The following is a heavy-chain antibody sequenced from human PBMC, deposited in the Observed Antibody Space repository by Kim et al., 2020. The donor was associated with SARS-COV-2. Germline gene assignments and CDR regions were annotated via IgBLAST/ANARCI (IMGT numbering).Heavy chain of an antibody. D-gene: IGHD3-3*01. V-gene: IGHV4-31*03. CDR2: IYYSGST. CDR3: ARAPQERITIFGVVSYFDY. J-gene: IGHJ4*02. Sequence: SETLFLTCTVSGGSISSGGYYWSWIRQHPGKGLEWIGYIYYSGSTYYNPSLKSRVTISVDTSKNQFSLKLSSVTAADTAVYYCARAPQERITIFGVVSYFDYWGQGTLVTVSS. CDR1: GGSISSGGYY.